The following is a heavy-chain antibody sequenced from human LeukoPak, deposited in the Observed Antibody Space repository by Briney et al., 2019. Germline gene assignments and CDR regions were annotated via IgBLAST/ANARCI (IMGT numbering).Heavy chain of an antibody. CDR1: GGSISSSSYY. Sequence: PSETLSLTCTVSGGSISSSSYYWGWIRQPPGKGLEWIGYIYYSGSTNYNPSLKSRVTISVDTSKNQFSLKLSSVTAADTAVYYCARRKLTGDNYYFDYWGQGTLVTVSS. D-gene: IGHD7-27*01. CDR2: IYYSGST. J-gene: IGHJ4*02. V-gene: IGHV4-61*05. CDR3: ARRKLTGDNYYFDY.